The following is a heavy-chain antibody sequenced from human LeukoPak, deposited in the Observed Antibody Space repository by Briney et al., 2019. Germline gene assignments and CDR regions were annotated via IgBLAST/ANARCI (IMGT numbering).Heavy chain of an antibody. CDR3: ARERQYCSGCSCPPDAFDI. CDR2: ISSSSSYI. J-gene: IGHJ3*02. D-gene: IGHD2-15*01. CDR1: GFTFSSYS. Sequence: GGSLRLSCAASGFTFSSYSMNWVRQAPGKGLEWVSSISSSSSYIYYADSVKGRFTISRDNAKNSLYLQMNSLRAEDTAVYYCARERQYCSGCSCPPDAFDIWGQGTMVTVSS. V-gene: IGHV3-21*01.